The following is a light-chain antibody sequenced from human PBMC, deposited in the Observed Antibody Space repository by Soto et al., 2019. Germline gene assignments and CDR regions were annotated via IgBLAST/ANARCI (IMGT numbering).Light chain of an antibody. CDR3: LSFDSSLSVV. CDR1: SSNIGAGYD. CDR2: GNT. V-gene: IGLV1-40*01. Sequence: QSVLTQPPSVSGAPGQRVTISCTGSSSNIGAGYDVHWYQQLPGRAPKLLIYGNTNRPSEVPDRFSGSKSGTSASLAITGFQAEDEADYYCLSFDSSLSVVFGGGTKLTVL. J-gene: IGLJ2*01.